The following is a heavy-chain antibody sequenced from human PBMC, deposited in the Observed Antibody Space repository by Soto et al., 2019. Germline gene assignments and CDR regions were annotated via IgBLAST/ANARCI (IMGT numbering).Heavy chain of an antibody. D-gene: IGHD3-10*01. J-gene: IGHJ4*02. CDR2: IKSKTDGGTT. CDR3: TTGIRMVRGAYLDY. Sequence: GGSLRLSCAASGFTFSNAWMSWVRQAPGKGLEWVGRIKSKTDGGTTDYAAPVKGRFTISRDDSKNTLYLQMNSLKTEDTAVYYCTTGIRMVRGAYLDYWGQGTLVTVSS. CDR1: GFTFSNAW. V-gene: IGHV3-15*01.